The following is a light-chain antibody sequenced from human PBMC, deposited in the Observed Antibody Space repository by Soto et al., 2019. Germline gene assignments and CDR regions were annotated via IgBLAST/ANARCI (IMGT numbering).Light chain of an antibody. CDR3: ATWDYGLNGHV. CDR1: SSNIGSHN. Sequence: QSVLTQPPSASGTPGQRIIISCSGSSSNIGSHNVYWYQHLPQTAPKLLIHRNDQRPSGVPGRFSASKSGTSVSLAIAGLRSEDEGDYYCATWDYGLNGHVFGTGTKVTVL. J-gene: IGLJ1*01. V-gene: IGLV1-47*01. CDR2: RND.